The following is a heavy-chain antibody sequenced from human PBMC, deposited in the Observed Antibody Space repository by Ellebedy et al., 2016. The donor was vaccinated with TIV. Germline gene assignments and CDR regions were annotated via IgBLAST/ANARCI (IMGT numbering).Heavy chain of an antibody. CDR3: ARDLWLTKPKPGVRGTGGVWGY. CDR1: GYTFTGYY. J-gene: IGHJ4*02. D-gene: IGHD3-16*01. V-gene: IGHV1-2*02. CDR2: INPNSGGT. Sequence: AASVKVSCKASGYTFTGYYMHWVRQAPGQGLEWMGWINPNSGGTNYAQKFQGRVTITRDTSISTAYMELSRLRSEDTAVYYCARDLWLTKPKPGVRGTGGVWGYWGQGTLVTVSS.